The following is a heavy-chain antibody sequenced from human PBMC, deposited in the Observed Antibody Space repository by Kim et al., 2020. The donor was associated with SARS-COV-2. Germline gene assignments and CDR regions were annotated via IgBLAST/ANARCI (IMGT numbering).Heavy chain of an antibody. D-gene: IGHD6-19*01. CDR1: GFTFSSYA. Sequence: GGSLRLSCSASGFTFSSYAMHWVRQAPGKGLEYVSAISSNGGSTYYADSVKGRFTISRDNSKNTLYLQMSSLRAEDTAVYYCVKPLYSSGWYGGGYYFDYWGQGTLVTVSS. J-gene: IGHJ4*02. CDR2: ISSNGGST. V-gene: IGHV3-64D*09. CDR3: VKPLYSSGWYGGGYYFDY.